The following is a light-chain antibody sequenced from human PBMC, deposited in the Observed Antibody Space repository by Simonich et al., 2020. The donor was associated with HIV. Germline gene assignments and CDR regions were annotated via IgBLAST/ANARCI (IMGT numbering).Light chain of an antibody. CDR1: QSVLYSSNNKNY. CDR2: WAS. J-gene: IGKJ2*01. Sequence: DIVMTQSPDSLAVSPGERATIGSKSSQSVLYSSNNKNYLAWYQQKPGQPPKLLIYWASTRQSGVPDRFSGSGSGTDFTLTISSLQAEDVAVYFCQQYYITPYTFGQGTKLEIK. CDR3: QQYYITPYT. V-gene: IGKV4-1*01.